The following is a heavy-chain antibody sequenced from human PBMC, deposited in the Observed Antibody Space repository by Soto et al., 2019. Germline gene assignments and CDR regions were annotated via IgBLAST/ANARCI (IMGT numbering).Heavy chain of an antibody. Sequence: GSLALSCAAFGCPCSSYAMHGVRQAPAKGLEYVSAISSNGGSTYYADSVKGRFTISRDNSKNTLYLQMSSLRAEDTDVYYCVKSPFPRIAALSDYWGQGTLVTVSS. CDR2: ISSNGGST. CDR3: VKSPFPRIAALSDY. V-gene: IGHV3-64D*06. D-gene: IGHD3-16*02. CDR1: GCPCSSYA. J-gene: IGHJ4*02.